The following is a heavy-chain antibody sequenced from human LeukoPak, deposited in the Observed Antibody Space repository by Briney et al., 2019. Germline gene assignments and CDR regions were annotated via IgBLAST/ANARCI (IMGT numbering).Heavy chain of an antibody. V-gene: IGHV3-33*06. CDR1: GFTFSSYG. D-gene: IGHD3-10*01. CDR2: IWYDGSNK. CDR3: AKDRGRFVDY. J-gene: IGHJ4*02. Sequence: GGSLRLSCAASGFTFSSYGMHWVRQAPAKGLEWVAVIWYDGSNKYYADSVKVRFTISRDNSKNTLYLQMNSLRAEDTAVYYSAKDRGRFVDYWGQGTLVTVSS.